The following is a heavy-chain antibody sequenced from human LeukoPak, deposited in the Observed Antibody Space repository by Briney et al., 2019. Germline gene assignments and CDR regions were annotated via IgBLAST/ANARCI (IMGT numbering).Heavy chain of an antibody. Sequence: GGSLRLSCAASGFTFSSYAMSWVRQAPGKGLEWVSAISGSGGSTYYADSVKGRFTISRDNSKNTLYLQMNSLRAEDTAVYYCANAFGHPIGYSGYDSATAYWGQGTLVTVSS. D-gene: IGHD5-12*01. V-gene: IGHV3-23*01. CDR1: GFTFSSYA. CDR3: ANAFGHPIGYSGYDSATAY. CDR2: ISGSGGST. J-gene: IGHJ4*02.